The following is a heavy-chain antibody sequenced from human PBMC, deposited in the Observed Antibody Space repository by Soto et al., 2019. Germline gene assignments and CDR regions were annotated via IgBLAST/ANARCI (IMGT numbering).Heavy chain of an antibody. CDR3: ARPLIGNTIDL. J-gene: IGHJ3*01. V-gene: IGHV1-46*01. CDR2: INPSRGSA. CDR1: GYTFFKYF. D-gene: IGHD1-7*01. Sequence: GASVKVSCKASGYTFFKYFIHWVLQAPGQGLEWIGIINPSRGSATYGPIFQGRVSLTTDMPTSTVYMELSSPRSEDTAIYYCARPLIGNTIDLWGQGTSVTVSS.